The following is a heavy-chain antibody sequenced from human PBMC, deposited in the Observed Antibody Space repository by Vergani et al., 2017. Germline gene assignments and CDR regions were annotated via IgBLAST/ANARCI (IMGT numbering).Heavy chain of an antibody. V-gene: IGHV3-21*01. J-gene: IGHJ3*02. D-gene: IGHD2-2*01. CDR3: AREDGCSSTSCSDLAFDI. CDR2: ISSSSSYI. CDR1: GFTFSSYS. Sequence: EVQLVESGGGLVKPGGSLRLSCAASGFTFSSYSMTWVRQAPGKGLEWVSTISSSSSYIYYADSVMCRFTISRDNAKNSLYLQMNSLRAEDTAVYYCAREDGCSSTSCSDLAFDIWGQGTMVTVSS.